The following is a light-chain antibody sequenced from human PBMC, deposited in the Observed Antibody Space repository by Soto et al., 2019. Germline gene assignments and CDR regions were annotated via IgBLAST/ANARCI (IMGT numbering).Light chain of an antibody. J-gene: IGLJ3*02. CDR1: SSDVGAYKY. CDR3: SSHAGSNNLV. CDR2: EVS. V-gene: IGLV2-8*01. Sequence: QSALTQPRSVSGSPGQSVTISCTGTSSDVGAYKYVSWYQHHPGKAPKFLIYEVSRRPFGVPDRFSGSKSGNTASLTVSGLQAEDEADYYCSSHAGSNNLVFGGGTKLTVL.